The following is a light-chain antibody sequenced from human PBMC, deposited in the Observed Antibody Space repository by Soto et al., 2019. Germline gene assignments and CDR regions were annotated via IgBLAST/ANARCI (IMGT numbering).Light chain of an antibody. Sequence: ILVTQSPPTLSLSPGERSTLSCMASQSVSSYLAWYQQKPGQAPRLLIYDASNRATGIPARFSGSGSGTDFTLTISSLEPEDFAVYYCQHRSNWVSFGGGTKVDIK. CDR3: QHRSNWVS. J-gene: IGKJ4*01. V-gene: IGKV3-11*01. CDR1: QSVSSY. CDR2: DAS.